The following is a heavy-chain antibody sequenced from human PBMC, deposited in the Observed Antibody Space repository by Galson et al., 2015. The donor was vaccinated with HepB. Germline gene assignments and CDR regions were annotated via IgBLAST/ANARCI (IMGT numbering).Heavy chain of an antibody. CDR1: GGTFSSYT. D-gene: IGHD6-13*01. CDR3: ARVGYSSSWEGRYGMDV. CDR2: IIPILGIA. J-gene: IGHJ6*02. V-gene: IGHV1-69*02. Sequence: SVKVSCKASGGTFSSYTISWVRQAPGQGLEWMGRIIPILGIANYAQKSQGRVTITADKSTSTAYMELSSLRSEDTAVYYCARVGYSSSWEGRYGMDVWGQGTTVTVSS.